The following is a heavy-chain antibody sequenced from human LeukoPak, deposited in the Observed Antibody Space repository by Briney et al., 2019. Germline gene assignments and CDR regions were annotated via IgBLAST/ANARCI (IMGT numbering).Heavy chain of an antibody. CDR3: AIRYCGGDCYAPHNWFDP. CDR1: GYTFTSYD. D-gene: IGHD2-21*02. Sequence: ASVNVSCKASGYTFTSYDINWVRQATGQGLEWMGWMNPNSGNTGYAQKFQGRVTMTRNTSISTAYMDLSSLRSEDTAVYYCAIRYCGGDCYAPHNWFDPWGQGTLVTVSS. V-gene: IGHV1-8*01. J-gene: IGHJ5*02. CDR2: MNPNSGNT.